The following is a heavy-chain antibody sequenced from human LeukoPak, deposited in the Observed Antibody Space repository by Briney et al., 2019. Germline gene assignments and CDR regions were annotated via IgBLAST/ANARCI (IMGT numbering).Heavy chain of an antibody. CDR2: ISSSSSYI. V-gene: IGHV3-21*01. D-gene: IGHD6-19*01. CDR1: GFTFSSYS. CDR3: ARLVAGTEQIDY. Sequence: GGSLRLSCAASGFTFSSYSMNWVRQAPGKGLEWVSSISSSSSYIYYADSVKGRFTISRDNAKNSLYLRMNSLRAEDTAVYYCARLVAGTEQIDYWGQGNLVTVSS. J-gene: IGHJ4*02.